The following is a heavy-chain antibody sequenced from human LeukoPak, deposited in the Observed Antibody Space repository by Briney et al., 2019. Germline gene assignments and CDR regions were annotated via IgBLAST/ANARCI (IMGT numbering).Heavy chain of an antibody. J-gene: IGHJ4*02. Sequence: ASVKVSCKASGYTFTGYYMYWVRQAPGQGLEWMGWINPNSGGTNYAQKFQGRVTMTRDTSISTAYMELSRLRSDDTAVYYCARDYDFWSGYPKYYFDYWGQGTLVTVSS. CDR2: INPNSGGT. V-gene: IGHV1-2*02. D-gene: IGHD3-3*01. CDR3: ARDYDFWSGYPKYYFDY. CDR1: GYTFTGYY.